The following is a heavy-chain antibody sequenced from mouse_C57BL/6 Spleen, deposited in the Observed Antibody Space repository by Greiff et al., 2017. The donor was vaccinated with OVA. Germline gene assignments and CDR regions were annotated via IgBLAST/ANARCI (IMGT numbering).Heavy chain of an antibody. J-gene: IGHJ2*01. CDR3: ARTIWNYFDY. Sequence: EVQLQESGGGLVKPGGSLKLSCAASGFTFSDYGMHWVRQAPEKGLEWVAYISSGSSTIYYADTVKGRFTISRDNAKNTLFLQMTSLRSEDTAMYYCARTIWNYFDYWGQGTTLTVSS. CDR2: ISSGSSTI. V-gene: IGHV5-17*01. CDR1: GFTFSDYG. D-gene: IGHD1-1*02.